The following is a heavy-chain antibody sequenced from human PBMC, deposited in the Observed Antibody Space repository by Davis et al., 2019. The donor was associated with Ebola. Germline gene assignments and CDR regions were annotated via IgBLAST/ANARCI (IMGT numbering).Heavy chain of an antibody. CDR1: GGSVTSYY. J-gene: IGHJ4*02. Sequence: PSETLSLTCTVTGGSVTSYYWSWIRQPPGKRLEWIGYTHYSGSTSYNPSLKSRVTISLDTSRNQFSLKLSSVTAADTAVYYCARARSGHDRLFDFWGQGTLVTVSS. D-gene: IGHD5-12*01. CDR2: THYSGST. V-gene: IGHV4-59*02. CDR3: ARARSGHDRLFDF.